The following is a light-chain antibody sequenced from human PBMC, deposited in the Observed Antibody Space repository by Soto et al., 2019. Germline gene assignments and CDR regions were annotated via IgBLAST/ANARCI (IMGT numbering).Light chain of an antibody. CDR2: GVF. J-gene: IGKJ1*01. CDR3: QQGDIWPWT. Sequence: EVVMTQSPVTLSVSLGQRATLSCRASQTVSSHIAWYQQKPGQAPRLLISGVFVRATGIPGRFSGSGSGTEFTLTISSLQSEDFATYYGQQGDIWPWTFGQGTKVEMK. V-gene: IGKV3D-15*01. CDR1: QTVSSH.